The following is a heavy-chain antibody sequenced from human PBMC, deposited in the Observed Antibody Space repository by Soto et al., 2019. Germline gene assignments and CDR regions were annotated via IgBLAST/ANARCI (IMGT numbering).Heavy chain of an antibody. CDR2: IYYSGST. CDR3: ARTSPVLRFLEWATYYYGMDV. J-gene: IGHJ6*02. CDR1: GGSISSSSYY. Sequence: SETLSLTCTVSGGSISSSSYYWGWIRQPPGKGLEWIGSIYYSGSTYYNPSLKSRVTISVDTSKNQFSLKLSSVTAADTAVYYCARTSPVLRFLEWATYYYGMDVWGQGTTVTVSS. V-gene: IGHV4-39*01. D-gene: IGHD3-3*01.